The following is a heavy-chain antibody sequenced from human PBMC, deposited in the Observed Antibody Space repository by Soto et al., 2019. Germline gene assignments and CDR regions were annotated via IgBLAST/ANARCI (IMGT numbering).Heavy chain of an antibody. CDR1: GIAVSDYS. CDR3: ASDRPVADLDN. CDR2: ITSGSEFK. D-gene: IGHD6-19*01. J-gene: IGHJ4*02. V-gene: IGHV3-21*01. Sequence: GSLTLSCAASGIAVSDYSMSWFSQAPGGGLEWISSITSGSEFKFYTDSVKVRFTISRDNANNSLYLQMNSLRVDDTAVYYCASDRPVADLDNWGQGTLVTVSS.